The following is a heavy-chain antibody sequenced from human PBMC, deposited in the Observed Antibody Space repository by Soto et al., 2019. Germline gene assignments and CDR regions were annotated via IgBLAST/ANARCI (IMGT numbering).Heavy chain of an antibody. Sequence: GESLKISCQGSGNSFTTYWIAWVRQMPGKGLEWMGIIYPGDSDTRYSPSFQGQVTISADKSISTAYLQWSSLKASDTAMYYCVREGYSYGYDYWGQGTLVTVS. CDR1: GNSFTTYW. CDR3: VREGYSYGYDY. V-gene: IGHV5-51*01. J-gene: IGHJ4*02. CDR2: IYPGDSDT. D-gene: IGHD5-18*01.